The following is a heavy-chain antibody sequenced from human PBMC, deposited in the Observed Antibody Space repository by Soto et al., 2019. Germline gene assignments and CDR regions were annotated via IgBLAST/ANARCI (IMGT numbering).Heavy chain of an antibody. CDR1: GDYISSRSYY. J-gene: IGHJ4*02. D-gene: IGHD3-16*01. V-gene: IGHV4-61*02. CDR2: IYGSGGT. Sequence: SETLSLTCTVTGDYISSRSYYWGWIRQPAGKGLEWIARIYGSGGTNYNPSLKSRVTMSLDTSKNKFSLRLTSVTAADTAVYYCAREGASSYASRHFDNWGPGTLVNVSS. CDR3: AREGASSYASRHFDN.